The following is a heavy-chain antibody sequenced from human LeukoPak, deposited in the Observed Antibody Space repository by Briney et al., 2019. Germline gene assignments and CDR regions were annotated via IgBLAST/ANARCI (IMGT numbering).Heavy chain of an antibody. V-gene: IGHV3-20*04. J-gene: IGHJ4*02. D-gene: IGHD2-15*01. CDR1: GFTFDDYG. CDR2: INWNGGST. CDR3: ARDLLLTDNGGSSAHDF. Sequence: PGGSLRLSCAASGFTFDDYGMSWVRQAPGKGLEWVSGINWNGGSTGYADSVKGRFTISRDNSKNTLFLQMNSLRAEDTAVYYCARDLLLTDNGGSSAHDFWGQGTLVTVSS.